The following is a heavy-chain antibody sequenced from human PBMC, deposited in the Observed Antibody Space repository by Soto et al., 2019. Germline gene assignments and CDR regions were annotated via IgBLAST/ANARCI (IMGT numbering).Heavy chain of an antibody. CDR3: ARSHGIAARPMRANYYYGMDV. V-gene: IGHV4-34*01. Sequence: PSETLSLTCAVYGGSFSGYYWSWIRQPPWKGLEWIGEINHSGITNYNPSLKSRVTISVDTSKNQFSLKLSSVTAADTAVYYCARSHGIAARPMRANYYYGMDVWGQRTTVTVCS. CDR1: GGSFSGYY. CDR2: INHSGIT. D-gene: IGHD6-6*01. J-gene: IGHJ6*02.